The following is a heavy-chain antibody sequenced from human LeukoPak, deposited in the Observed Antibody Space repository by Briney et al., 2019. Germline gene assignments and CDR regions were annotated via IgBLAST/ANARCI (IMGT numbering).Heavy chain of an antibody. D-gene: IGHD3-22*01. V-gene: IGHV3-66*01. CDR1: GFTVSSNY. CDR3: ARYDYYDSSGYKIAEYFQH. Sequence: PGGSLRLSCAASGFTVSSNYMSWVRQAPGKGLEWVSVIYSGGSTYYADSVKGRFTLSRDNSKNTLYLQMNSLRAEDTAVYYCARYDYYDSSGYKIAEYFQHWGQGTLVTVSS. CDR2: IYSGGST. J-gene: IGHJ1*01.